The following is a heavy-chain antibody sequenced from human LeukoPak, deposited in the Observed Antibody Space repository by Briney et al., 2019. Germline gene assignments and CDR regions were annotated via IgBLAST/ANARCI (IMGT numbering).Heavy chain of an antibody. V-gene: IGHV3-30-3*01. CDR1: GFTFSSYS. Sequence: GGSLRLSCAASGFTFSSYSMHWVRQAPGGGLEWVAVILYDGSNKYYADSVKGRFTISRDNSKNTLYLQMNSLRAEDTAVYYCARERGQAAENWFDPWGQGTLVTVSS. CDR3: ARERGQAAENWFDP. D-gene: IGHD6-25*01. CDR2: ILYDGSNK. J-gene: IGHJ5*02.